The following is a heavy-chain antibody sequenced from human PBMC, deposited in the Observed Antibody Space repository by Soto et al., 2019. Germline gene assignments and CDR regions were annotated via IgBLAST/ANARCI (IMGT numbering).Heavy chain of an antibody. J-gene: IGHJ4*02. CDR3: ARDYDSSGYYYDY. CDR2: IYYSGST. Sequence: PSGTLSLTCTVSGGSISSYYWSWIRQPPGKGLEWIGYIYYSGSTNYNPSLKSRVTISVDTSKNQFSLKLSSVTAADTAVYYCARDYDSSGYYYDYWGQGTLVTVSS. V-gene: IGHV4-59*01. CDR1: GGSISSYY. D-gene: IGHD3-22*01.